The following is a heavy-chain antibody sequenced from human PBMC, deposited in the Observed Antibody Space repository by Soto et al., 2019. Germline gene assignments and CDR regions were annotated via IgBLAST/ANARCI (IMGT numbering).Heavy chain of an antibody. Sequence: ASVKVSCKASGFTFSTSAVEWVRQARGQRLELIGWIVIGSGATNYARHFQERVTITRDMSTSTAYMELSSLTSEDTAVYFCAAHKDGYLDSWGQGTLVTVSS. J-gene: IGHJ4*02. CDR3: AAHKDGYLDS. CDR2: IVIGSGAT. V-gene: IGHV1-58*01. D-gene: IGHD4-17*01. CDR1: GFTFSTSA.